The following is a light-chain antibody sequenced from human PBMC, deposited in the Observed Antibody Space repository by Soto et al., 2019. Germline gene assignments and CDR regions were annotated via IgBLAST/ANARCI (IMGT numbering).Light chain of an antibody. J-gene: IGLJ1*01. Sequence: QSVLTQPPLVSGAPGQRVTISCTGSSSSIGAGYDVHWYQQLPGTAPKLLIYVNNNRPSGVPDRFSGSTSGTSASLAITGLRAEDEADYYCQSYDSSLSGYVFGTGTKVTVL. CDR1: SSSIGAGYD. CDR3: QSYDSSLSGYV. V-gene: IGLV1-40*01. CDR2: VNN.